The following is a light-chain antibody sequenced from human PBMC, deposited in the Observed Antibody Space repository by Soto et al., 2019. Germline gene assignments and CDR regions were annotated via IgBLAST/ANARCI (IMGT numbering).Light chain of an antibody. V-gene: IGKV1-39*01. CDR2: AAS. Sequence: DIQMTQSPSSLSASVGDRVTITCRASQSVSSYLNWYQQKPGKAPNLLIYAASSLQSGVPSRFSGRGSGTVFTLTISSLQPEDFATYCGQQSYTTRYTFGQGTKLETK. J-gene: IGKJ2*01. CDR1: QSVSSY. CDR3: QQSYTTRYT.